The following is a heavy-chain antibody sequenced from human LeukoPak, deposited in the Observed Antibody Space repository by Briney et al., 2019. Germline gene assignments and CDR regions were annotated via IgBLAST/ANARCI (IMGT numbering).Heavy chain of an antibody. J-gene: IGHJ5*02. CDR1: GYTFTSYG. D-gene: IGHD3-3*01. CDR3: ARGLEWLTRRHTWFDP. V-gene: IGHV1-18*01. CDR2: ISAYNGNT. Sequence: ASVKVSCKASGYTFTSYGISWVRQAPGQGLEWMGWISAYNGNTNYAQKLQGRVTMTTDTSTSTVYMELRSLRSDDTAVYYCARGLEWLTRRHTWFDPWGQGTLVTVSS.